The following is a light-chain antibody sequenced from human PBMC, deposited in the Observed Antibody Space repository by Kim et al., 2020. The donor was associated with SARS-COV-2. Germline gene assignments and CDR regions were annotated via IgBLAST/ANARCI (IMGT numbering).Light chain of an antibody. CDR1: QDIRNY. CDR3: QYYDSPPVT. Sequence: DIQMTQSPSSLSASAGDRVTITCQTSQDIRNYLHWFQQKPGKATKLLFYDACKVETGAPSRVSGSGSGTDFPFTITSLQPEDVATYDRQYYDSPPVTFGGGTKGDIK. V-gene: IGKV1-33*01. CDR2: DAC. J-gene: IGKJ4*02.